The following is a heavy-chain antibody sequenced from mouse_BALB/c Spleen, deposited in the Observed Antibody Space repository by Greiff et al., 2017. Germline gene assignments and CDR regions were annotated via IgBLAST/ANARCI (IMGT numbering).Heavy chain of an antibody. Sequence: VQLEQSGPGLVKPGASLKLSCTASGYTFTSYCMRWVKQSPGQGLEWIGMIDNSNSGTRLHQNFKDKATFTVDKSTNTVYVQLSSLTSEDTAVYYCARASASDYWGQGTTLTVSS. CDR1: GYTFTSYC. D-gene: IGHD6-1*01. J-gene: IGHJ2*01. CDR3: ARASASDY. CDR2: IDNSNSGT. V-gene: IGHV1-69*02.